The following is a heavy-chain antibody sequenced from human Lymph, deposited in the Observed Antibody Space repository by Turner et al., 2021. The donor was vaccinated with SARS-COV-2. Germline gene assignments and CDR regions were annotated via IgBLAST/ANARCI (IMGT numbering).Heavy chain of an antibody. Sequence: EVQLVESGGGLVQPGGSLRLSCAASGFPFGRYWMSWVRQAPGKGLEWVANIKQDGSEKYYVDSLKGRFTISRDNAKNSLYLQMNSLRADDTAVYFCARVGVRFEWSDGYHYYYAMDVWGQGTTVTVSS. J-gene: IGHJ6*02. CDR2: IKQDGSEK. D-gene: IGHD3-3*01. V-gene: IGHV3-7*03. CDR1: GFPFGRYW. CDR3: ARVGVRFEWSDGYHYYYAMDV.